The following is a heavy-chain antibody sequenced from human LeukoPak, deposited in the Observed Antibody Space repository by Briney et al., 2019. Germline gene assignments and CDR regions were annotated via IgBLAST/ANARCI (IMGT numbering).Heavy chain of an antibody. CDR2: INHSGST. V-gene: IGHV4-34*01. D-gene: IGHD2-2*01. CDR3: ARGSRNIVVVPAFSYYYYYGMDV. J-gene: IGHJ6*02. CDR1: GGSFSGYY. Sequence: SETLSLTCAVYGGSFSGYYWSWIRQPPGKGLEWIGEINHSGSTNYNPSLKSRVTISVDTSKNQFSLKLSSVTAADTAVYYCARGSRNIVVVPAFSYYYYYGMDVWGQGTTATVSS.